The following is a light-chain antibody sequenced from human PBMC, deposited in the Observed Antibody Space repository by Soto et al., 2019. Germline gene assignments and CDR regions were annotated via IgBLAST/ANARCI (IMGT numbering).Light chain of an antibody. CDR1: QTISTW. CDR2: DAS. Sequence: GDRVTLTCRASQTISTWLAWYQQKPGKAPKLLIYDASSLESRVPSRFSGSSSGTEFTLTISSLQPDDFATYYCQHYNSYLGTFGQGTKVEIK. J-gene: IGKJ1*01. CDR3: QHYNSYLGT. V-gene: IGKV1-5*01.